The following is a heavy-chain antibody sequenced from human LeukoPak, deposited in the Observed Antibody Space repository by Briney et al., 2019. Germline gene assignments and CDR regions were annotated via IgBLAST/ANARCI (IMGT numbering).Heavy chain of an antibody. V-gene: IGHV4-59*01. Sequence: SETLSLTCTVSGGSISSYYWSWIRQPPGKGLEWIGYIYYSGSTNYNPSLKSRVTISVDTSKNQFSLKLSSVTAADTAVYYCARDRYYYDSSGYYWGWFDPWGQGTLVTVSS. CDR2: IYYSGST. CDR3: ARDRYYYDSSGYYWGWFDP. D-gene: IGHD3-22*01. J-gene: IGHJ5*02. CDR1: GGSISSYY.